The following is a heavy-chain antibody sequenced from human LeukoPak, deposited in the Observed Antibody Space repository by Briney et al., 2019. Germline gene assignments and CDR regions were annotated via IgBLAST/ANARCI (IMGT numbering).Heavy chain of an antibody. Sequence: GRSLRLSCAASGSTFSSYAMHWVRQAPGKGLEWAAVISYDGSNKNYADSVKGRFTVSRDNSKNTLYLQMNSLRAEDTAVYYCARGPEWEPYYFDCWGQGTLVTVSS. V-gene: IGHV3-30-3*01. CDR1: GSTFSSYA. CDR3: ARGPEWEPYYFDC. D-gene: IGHD1-26*01. CDR2: ISYDGSNK. J-gene: IGHJ4*02.